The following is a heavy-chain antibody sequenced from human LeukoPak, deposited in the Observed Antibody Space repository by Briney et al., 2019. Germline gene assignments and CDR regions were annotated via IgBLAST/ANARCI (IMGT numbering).Heavy chain of an antibody. Sequence: PSETLSLTCTVSGGSISSYYWSWIRQPPGKGLEWIGYIYYSGSTNYNPSLKSRVTISVDTSKNQFSLKLSSVTAADTAVYYCARHSGAYYGSGSPSWGQGTLVTVSS. V-gene: IGHV4-59*01. J-gene: IGHJ5*02. D-gene: IGHD3-10*01. CDR3: ARHSGAYYGSGSPS. CDR2: IYYSGST. CDR1: GGSISSYY.